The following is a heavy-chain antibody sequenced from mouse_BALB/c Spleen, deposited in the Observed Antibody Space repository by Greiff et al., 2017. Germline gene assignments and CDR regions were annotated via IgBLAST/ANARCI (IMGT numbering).Heavy chain of an antibody. Sequence: EVKLQESGPGLVKPSQSLSLTCTVTGYSITSDYAWNWIRQFPGNKLEWMGYISYSGSTSYNPSLKSRISITRDTSKNQFFLQLNSVTTEDTATYYCARSGDYDGGWFAYWGQGTLVTVSA. J-gene: IGHJ3*01. CDR3: ARSGDYDGGWFAY. CDR1: GYSITSDYA. D-gene: IGHD2-4*01. CDR2: ISYSGST. V-gene: IGHV3-2*02.